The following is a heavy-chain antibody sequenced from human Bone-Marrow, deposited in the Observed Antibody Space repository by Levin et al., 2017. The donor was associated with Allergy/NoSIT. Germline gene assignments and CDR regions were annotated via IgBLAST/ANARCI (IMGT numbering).Heavy chain of an antibody. V-gene: IGHV5-51*01. CDR3: ARPAIYGAQIDY. CDR2: IHPADSDA. D-gene: IGHD4/OR15-4a*01. Sequence: KVSCKASGYSFTTYWIGWVRQRPGKGLEWMGFIHPADSDARNSPSFQGQVTMSVDKSISNAYLQWSSLRASDSAIYYCARPAIYGAQIDYWGQGTLVTVFS. CDR1: GYSFTTYW. J-gene: IGHJ4*02.